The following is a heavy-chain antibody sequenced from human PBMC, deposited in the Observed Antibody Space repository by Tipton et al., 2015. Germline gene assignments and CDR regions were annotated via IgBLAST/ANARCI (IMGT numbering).Heavy chain of an antibody. Sequence: TLSLTCTVSGGSVSISSYYWSWIRQPPGKGLEWIGYIYYSENTNYNPSLKSRVTMSLDTSKNQFSLKLSSVTAADTAVYYCAREGWNSDSSGYDYWGQGTLVTVSS. J-gene: IGHJ4*02. CDR2: IYYSENT. D-gene: IGHD3-22*01. V-gene: IGHV4-61*01. CDR1: GGSVSISSYY. CDR3: AREGWNSDSSGYDY.